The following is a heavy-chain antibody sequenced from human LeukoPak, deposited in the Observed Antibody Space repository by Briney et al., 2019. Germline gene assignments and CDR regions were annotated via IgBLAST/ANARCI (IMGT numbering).Heavy chain of an antibody. CDR3: ARGAESYYDRHFDY. Sequence: PPETLSLTCTVSVGSISTYYWSWIRQPPGKGLEWIGYVYYSGNTDYNPSLKSRVTISIDTSKKQFSLKLRSVSAADTAVYYCARGAESYYDRHFDYWGQGTLVTVSS. V-gene: IGHV4-59*01. J-gene: IGHJ4*02. CDR2: VYYSGNT. CDR1: VGSISTYY. D-gene: IGHD1-26*01.